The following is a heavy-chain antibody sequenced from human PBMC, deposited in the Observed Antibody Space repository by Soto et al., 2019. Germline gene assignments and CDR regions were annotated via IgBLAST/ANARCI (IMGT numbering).Heavy chain of an antibody. CDR2: IIPTFGTA. CDR3: ARRLDYDFGWYYGMDV. V-gene: IGHV1-69*06. Sequence: ASVKVSCKASGGTFSSYAISWVRQAPGQGLEWMGGIIPTFGTANYAQKFQGRVTITADKSTSTAYMELSSLRSEDTAVYYCARRLDYDFGWYYGMDVWGQGTTVTVSS. J-gene: IGHJ6*02. D-gene: IGHD3-3*01. CDR1: GGTFSSYA.